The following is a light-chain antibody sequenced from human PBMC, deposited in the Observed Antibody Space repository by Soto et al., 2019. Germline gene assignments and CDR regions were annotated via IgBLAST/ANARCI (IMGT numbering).Light chain of an antibody. CDR2: EVT. CDR1: SSDVGGYNY. CDR3: SSYTVTNFLSYV. V-gene: IGLV2-14*01. Sequence: QLVLTQPASVSGSPGQSITISCTGSSSDVGGYNYVSWYQQHPGKAPKLIIYEVTYRPSGVSNRFSGSKSGNTASLTISGLQSEDEADYYCSSYTVTNFLSYVFGTGTKVTVL. J-gene: IGLJ1*01.